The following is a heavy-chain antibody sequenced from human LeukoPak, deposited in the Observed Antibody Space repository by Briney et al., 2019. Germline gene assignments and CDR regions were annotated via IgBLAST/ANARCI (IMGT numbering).Heavy chain of an antibody. CDR2: IWYDGSKK. CDR3: AKDRGAIVVVPAAIDY. CDR1: GFTFSNYG. D-gene: IGHD2-2*01. J-gene: IGHJ4*02. Sequence: PGGSLRLSCAASGFTFSNYGIHWVRQAPGKGLEWVAVIWYDGSKKYYADSVKGRFTISRDNSKNTLYLQMNSLRAEDTAVYYCAKDRGAIVVVPAAIDYWGQGTLVTVSS. V-gene: IGHV3-30*02.